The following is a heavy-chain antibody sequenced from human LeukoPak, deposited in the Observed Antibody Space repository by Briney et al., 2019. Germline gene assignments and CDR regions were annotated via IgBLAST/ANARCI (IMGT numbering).Heavy chain of an antibody. V-gene: IGHV4-30-2*01. Sequence: PSETLSLTCAVSGGSISSGGYSWSWLRQPPGKGLEWIGYINHSGSTNYNPSLKSRVTISVDTSKNQFSLKLSSVTAADTAVYYCARGRPLTPIYTIFGVVRGHSTLDYWGQGTLVTVSS. CDR2: INHSGST. CDR1: GGSISSGGYS. J-gene: IGHJ4*02. D-gene: IGHD3-3*01. CDR3: ARGRPLTPIYTIFGVVRGHSTLDY.